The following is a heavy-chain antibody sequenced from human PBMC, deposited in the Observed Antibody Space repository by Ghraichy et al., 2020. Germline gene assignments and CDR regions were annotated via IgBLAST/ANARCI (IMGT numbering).Heavy chain of an antibody. Sequence: GGSLRLSCAASGFTFSNWWMSWVRQAPGRGLEWVAYIKEDGTEQWYVDSVKGRFTISRDNAKNSLYLQMGGLRAEDTAVYHCARGHYGLDVWGQGTTVTVSS. D-gene: IGHD3-10*01. CDR3: ARGHYGLDV. J-gene: IGHJ6*02. CDR2: IKEDGTEQ. CDR1: GFTFSNWW. V-gene: IGHV3-7*03.